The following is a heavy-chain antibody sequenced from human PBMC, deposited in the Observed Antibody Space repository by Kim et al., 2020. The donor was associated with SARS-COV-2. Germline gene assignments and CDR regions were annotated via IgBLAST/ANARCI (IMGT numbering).Heavy chain of an antibody. Sequence: SETLSLTCAVYGGSFSGYYWSWIRQPPGKGLEWIGEINHSGSTNYNPSLKSRVTISVDTSKNQFSLKLSSVTAADTAVYYCARDTIAAAGTRNSSGSLYWGQGTLVTVSS. CDR3: ARDTIAAAGTRNSSGSLY. CDR2: INHSGST. V-gene: IGHV4-34*01. D-gene: IGHD6-13*01. CDR1: GGSFSGYY. J-gene: IGHJ4*02.